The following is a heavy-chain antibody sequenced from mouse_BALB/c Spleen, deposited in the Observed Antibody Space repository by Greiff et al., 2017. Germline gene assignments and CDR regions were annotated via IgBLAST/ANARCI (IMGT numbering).Heavy chain of an antibody. D-gene: IGHD2-4*01. CDR1: GYTFTDYY. CDR2: IYPGSGNT. CDR3: ARRRIYYDYDVEDY. J-gene: IGHJ2*01. V-gene: IGHV1-84*02. Sequence: LMESGPELVKPGASVKISCKASGYTFTDYYINWVKQKPGQGLEWIGWIYPGSGNTKYNEKFKGKATLTVDTSSSTAYMQLSSLTSEDTAVYFCARRRIYYDYDVEDYWGQGTTLTVSS.